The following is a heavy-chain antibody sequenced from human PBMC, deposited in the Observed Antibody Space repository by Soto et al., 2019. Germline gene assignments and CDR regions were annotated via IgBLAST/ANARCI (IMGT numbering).Heavy chain of an antibody. V-gene: IGHV3-11*01. D-gene: IGHD5-18*01. J-gene: IGHJ4*02. CDR1: GFTFSDYH. CDR2: ISSSGSTI. CDR3: ARDGYSYGKDY. Sequence: QVQLVESXXGLVKPGGSLRLSCAASGFTFSDYHMXXXRQAPGKGLEWVSYISSSGSTIYYADSVKGRFTISRDNAKNSLYLQMNSLRAEDTAVYYCARDGYSYGKDYWGQGTLVTVSS.